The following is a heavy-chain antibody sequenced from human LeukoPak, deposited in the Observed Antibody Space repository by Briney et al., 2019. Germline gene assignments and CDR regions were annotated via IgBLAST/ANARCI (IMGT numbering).Heavy chain of an antibody. J-gene: IGHJ4*02. CDR2: INYSGIT. V-gene: IGHV4-39*07. Sequence: SETLSLTCTVSGGSISSSTYYWGWIRQPPGKGLEWIGIINYSGITYYNSSLKSRVTISVDTSKNRFSLKLSSVTAADTAVYYCASQYCSGGTCHADFWGQGTLVTVSS. CDR3: ASQYCSGGTCHADF. CDR1: GGSISSSTYY. D-gene: IGHD2-15*01.